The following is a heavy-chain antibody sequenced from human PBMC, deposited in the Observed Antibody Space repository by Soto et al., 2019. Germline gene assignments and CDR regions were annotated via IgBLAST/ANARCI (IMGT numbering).Heavy chain of an antibody. D-gene: IGHD2-15*01. Sequence: GGSLRLSCAASGFTFRSYAMSWVRQAPGKGLEWVSGISGSGISTHYADSVKGRFTVSRDNSRNSLYLQMNSLRAEDTAVYYCARDIDGGGQGTLVTVSS. V-gene: IGHV3-23*01. CDR2: ISGSGIST. CDR3: ARDIDG. CDR1: GFTFRSYA. J-gene: IGHJ4*02.